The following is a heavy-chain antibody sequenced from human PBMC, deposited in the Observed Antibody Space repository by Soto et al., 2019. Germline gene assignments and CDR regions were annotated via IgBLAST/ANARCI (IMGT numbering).Heavy chain of an antibody. CDR3: ARQIFAADY. J-gene: IGHJ4*02. D-gene: IGHD3-9*01. CDR2: INPMFNST. V-gene: IGHV1-69*01. CDR1: GGTFDHAA. Sequence: QVQLVQSGAEVKKPGSSVKVSCEAPGGTFDHAAITWVRQAPGQGLEWVGGINPMFNSTHYAQKCQGRVTITADAVTSTAFMELRGRTSDDTAVYYCARQIFAADYWGQGTLLVVSS.